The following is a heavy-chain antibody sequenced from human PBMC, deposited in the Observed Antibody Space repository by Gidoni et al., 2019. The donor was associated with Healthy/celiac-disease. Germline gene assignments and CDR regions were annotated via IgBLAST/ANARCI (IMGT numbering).Heavy chain of an antibody. D-gene: IGHD3-16*01. Sequence: EVQLVESGGGLVQPGGSLRLSCAASGFTFSSYSMNWVRQAPGKGLEWVSYISSSSSTYYADSVKGRFTISRDNAKNSLYLQMNSLRDEDTAVYYCARDRWGVGYFDYWGQGTLVTVSS. J-gene: IGHJ4*02. CDR3: ARDRWGVGYFDY. CDR1: GFTFSSYS. CDR2: ISSSSST. V-gene: IGHV3-48*02.